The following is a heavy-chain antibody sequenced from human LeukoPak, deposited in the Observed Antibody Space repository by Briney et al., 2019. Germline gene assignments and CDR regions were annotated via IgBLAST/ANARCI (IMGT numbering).Heavy chain of an antibody. V-gene: IGHV3-30-3*01. CDR1: GFTFSSYA. Sequence: QPGRSLRLSCAASGFTFSSYAMHWVRQAPGKGLEWVAVISYDGSNKYYADSVKGRFTISRDNSKNTLYPQMNSLRAEDTAVYYCARDDGTQLGNYYYYYGMDVWGQGTTVTVSS. J-gene: IGHJ6*02. D-gene: IGHD6-13*01. CDR3: ARDDGTQLGNYYYYYGMDV. CDR2: ISYDGSNK.